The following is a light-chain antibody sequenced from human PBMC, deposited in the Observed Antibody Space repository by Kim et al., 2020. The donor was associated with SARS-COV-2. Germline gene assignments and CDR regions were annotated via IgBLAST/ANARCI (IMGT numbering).Light chain of an antibody. Sequence: DIQLTQSPSSLSASVGDRVTITCRTSQGMSGYLAWYQQQPGEAPKLLIYAASTLQGGVPSRFSGSGSGTEFSLTIGSLQPEDFATYYCQQLNSYIYTFGQGTKLEI. CDR2: AAS. V-gene: IGKV1-9*01. CDR1: QGMSGY. CDR3: QQLNSYIYT. J-gene: IGKJ2*01.